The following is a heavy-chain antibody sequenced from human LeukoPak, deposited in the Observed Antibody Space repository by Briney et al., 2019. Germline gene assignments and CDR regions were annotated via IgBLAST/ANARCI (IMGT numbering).Heavy chain of an antibody. J-gene: IGHJ4*02. D-gene: IGHD6-19*01. CDR3: AKDPGYSSGPFDY. CDR2: ISGCGGST. V-gene: IGHV3-23*01. Sequence: SAISGCGGSTYYADSVKGRFTISRDNSKNTLYLQMNSLRAEDTAVYYCAKDPGYSSGPFDYWGQGTLVTVSS.